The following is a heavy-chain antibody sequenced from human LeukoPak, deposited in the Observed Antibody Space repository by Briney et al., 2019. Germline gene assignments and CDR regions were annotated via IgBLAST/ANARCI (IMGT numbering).Heavy chain of an antibody. CDR2: IYPGDSET. CDR1: GYRFTTYW. J-gene: IGHJ6*03. CDR3: ASSYYDSSGYLTDNYFYYMDV. D-gene: IGHD3-22*01. V-gene: IGHV5-51*01. Sequence: GESLKISCKGSGYRFTTYWIGWVRQMPGKGLEWMGIIYPGDSETRYSLSFQGQVTISADKSISTAYLQRSSLKTSDTAIYYCASSYYDSSGYLTDNYFYYMDVWGKGTTVTVSS.